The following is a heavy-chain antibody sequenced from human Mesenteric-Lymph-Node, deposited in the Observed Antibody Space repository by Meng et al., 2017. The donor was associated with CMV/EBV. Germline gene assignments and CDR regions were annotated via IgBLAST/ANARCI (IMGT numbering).Heavy chain of an antibody. CDR2: IYWDDDK. V-gene: IGHV2-5*02. CDR1: GFSLSTSGVG. CDR3: AHSSGIAAAGPFYFDY. J-gene: IGHJ4*02. Sequence: QITLKESGPTLVKPTQTLTLTFTFSGFSLSTSGVGVGWIRQPPGKALEWLALIYWDDDKRYSPSLKSRLTITNDTSKNQVVLTMTNMDPVDTATYYCAHSSGIAAAGPFYFDYWGQGTLVTVSS. D-gene: IGHD6-13*01.